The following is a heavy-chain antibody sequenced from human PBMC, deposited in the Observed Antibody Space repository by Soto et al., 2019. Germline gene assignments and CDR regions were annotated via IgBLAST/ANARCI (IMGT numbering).Heavy chain of an antibody. Sequence: SETLSLTCTVSGDSISCSYWSWIRQSPGKGLEWIGYIYYSGSTNYNASLKSRVTISVDTSKNQFSLKLSSVTAADTAVYYCARLYPYYDISGFFYGMDVWGQGTTVTVSS. CDR1: GDSISCSY. J-gene: IGHJ6*02. CDR3: ARLYPYYDISGFFYGMDV. D-gene: IGHD3-9*01. V-gene: IGHV4-59*01. CDR2: IYYSGST.